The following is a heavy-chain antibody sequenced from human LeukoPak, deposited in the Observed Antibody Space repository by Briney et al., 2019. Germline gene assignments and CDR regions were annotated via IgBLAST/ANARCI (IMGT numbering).Heavy chain of an antibody. CDR2: IIPIFGTA. D-gene: IGHD5-18*01. J-gene: IGHJ6*02. V-gene: IGHV1-69*13. Sequence: SVKVSCKASGGTFSSYAISWVRQAPGQGLEWMGGIIPIFGTANYAQKFQGRVTITADESTSTAYMELSSLGSEDTAVYYCARDPTRGYSYGATSYYYYGMDVWGQGTTVTVSS. CDR1: GGTFSSYA. CDR3: ARDPTRGYSYGATSYYYYGMDV.